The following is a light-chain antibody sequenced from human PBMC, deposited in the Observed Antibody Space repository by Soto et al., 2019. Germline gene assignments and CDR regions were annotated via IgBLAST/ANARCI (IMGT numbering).Light chain of an antibody. CDR1: SSNIGAGYD. Sequence: QSVLTQPPSVSGAPGQSVTISCTGSSSNIGAGYDVHWYQQLPGTAPKLPMYGNGNRPSGVPDRFSGSKSGTSASLAITGLQAEDEAGYYCQSYDSSLSGSEVFGTGTKVTVL. CDR3: QSYDSSLSGSEV. J-gene: IGLJ1*01. V-gene: IGLV1-40*01. CDR2: GNG.